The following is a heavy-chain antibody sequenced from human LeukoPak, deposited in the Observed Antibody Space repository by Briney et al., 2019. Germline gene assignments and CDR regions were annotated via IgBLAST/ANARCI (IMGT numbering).Heavy chain of an antibody. CDR2: IWYDGGNK. V-gene: IGHV3-33*01. CDR1: GFTFSSYG. D-gene: IGHD1-26*01. Sequence: GRSLRLSCAASGFTFSSYGMHWVRQAPGKGLEWVAVIWYDGGNKYYADSVKGRFTISRDNSKNTLYLQMNSLRTEDTAVYYCARGESDSGTNSPGDFWGQGTLVTVSS. CDR3: ARGESDSGTNSPGDF. J-gene: IGHJ4*02.